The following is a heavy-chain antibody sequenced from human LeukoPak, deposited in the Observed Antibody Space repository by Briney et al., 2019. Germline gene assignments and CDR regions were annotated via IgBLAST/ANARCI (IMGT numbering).Heavy chain of an antibody. D-gene: IGHD1-26*01. CDR1: GGSISSSSYY. CDR2: IYYSGST. CDR3: ARRKVGATAGAFDI. Sequence: SETLSLTCTVSGGSISSSSYYWGWIRQPPGKGLEWIGSIYYSGSTYYNPSLKSRVTISVDTSKNQFSLKLNSVTAADTAVYYCARRKVGATAGAFDIWGQGTMVTVSS. V-gene: IGHV4-39*07. J-gene: IGHJ3*02.